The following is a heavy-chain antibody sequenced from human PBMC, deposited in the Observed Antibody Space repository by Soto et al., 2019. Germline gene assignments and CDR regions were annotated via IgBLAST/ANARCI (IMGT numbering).Heavy chain of an antibody. V-gene: IGHV4-4*02. J-gene: IGHJ4*02. CDR2: VFHSGDT. CDR3: TRLIYDSRLNYFYFDF. D-gene: IGHD3-22*01. CDR1: GGSISGRNW. Sequence: SETLSLTCVVSGGSISGRNWWSWVRQDPGKGLEWIGEVFHSGDTTYSPSLRSRVSISVDKSKNQFSLNLNSVTAADTAVYYCTRLIYDSRLNYFYFDFWGQGALVTVSS.